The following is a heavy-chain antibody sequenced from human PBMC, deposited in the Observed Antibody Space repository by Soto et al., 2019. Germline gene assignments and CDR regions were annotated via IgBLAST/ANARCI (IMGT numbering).Heavy chain of an antibody. D-gene: IGHD1-26*01. CDR3: AKESVGGSYYSGL. Sequence: EVQLLESGGGLVQPGGSLRLSCAASGFTFSTYDMSWVRQASGKGLEWVSAISGSGLSTYYTDAVKGRFTISRDNSKNTLHLEMNSLRAEDTAVYYCAKESVGGSYYSGLWGQGTLVNVSS. CDR2: ISGSGLST. V-gene: IGHV3-23*01. CDR1: GFTFSTYD. J-gene: IGHJ4*02.